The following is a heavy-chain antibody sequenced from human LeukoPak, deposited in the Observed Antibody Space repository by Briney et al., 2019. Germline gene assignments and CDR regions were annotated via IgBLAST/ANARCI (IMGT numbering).Heavy chain of an antibody. Sequence: SETLSLTCTVTGGSIASYYWSWIRQPPGKGLEWIGYISYSGSTNYNPTLKSRVTISVDTSKNQFSLKLSSVTAADTAVYYCARHFPGIAAAGPNFDYWGQGTLVTVSS. CDR3: ARHFPGIAAAGPNFDY. CDR2: ISYSGST. D-gene: IGHD6-13*01. V-gene: IGHV4-59*08. CDR1: GGSIASYY. J-gene: IGHJ4*02.